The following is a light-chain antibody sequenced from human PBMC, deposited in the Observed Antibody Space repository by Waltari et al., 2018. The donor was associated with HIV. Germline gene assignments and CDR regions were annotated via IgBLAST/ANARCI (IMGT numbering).Light chain of an antibody. CDR2: DVS. V-gene: IGLV2-14*03. CDR3: SSYTSSSTLV. CDR1: SSDVGGYNY. Sequence: QSALTQPASVSGSPGQSITISCNGTSSDVGGYNYVSWYQQHPGKAPELLIYDVSNRPSGISNRFSGSKSGNTASLTISGLQAEDEADYFCSSYTSSSTLVFGGGTKLTVL. J-gene: IGLJ2*01.